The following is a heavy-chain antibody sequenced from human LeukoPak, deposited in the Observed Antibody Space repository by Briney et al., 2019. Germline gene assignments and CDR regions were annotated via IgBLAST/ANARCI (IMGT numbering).Heavy chain of an antibody. Sequence: PGRSLRLSCVTAGFSLSTYGMHWVRQAPGKGLEWVAMIAHDGVAKYYTDSVKGRFTISRDNSRNTLYLQMNSLRPEDTAVYYCARVWGASDWYNWFDPWGQGTLVTVSS. D-gene: IGHD6-19*01. V-gene: IGHV3-30*19. CDR2: IAHDGVAK. J-gene: IGHJ5*02. CDR1: GFSLSTYG. CDR3: ARVWGASDWYNWFDP.